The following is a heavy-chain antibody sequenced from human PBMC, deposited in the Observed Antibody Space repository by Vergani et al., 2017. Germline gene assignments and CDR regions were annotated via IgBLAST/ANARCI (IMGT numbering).Heavy chain of an antibody. V-gene: IGHV1-69*12. CDR1: GGTFSSYA. CDR2: IIPILGTE. CDR3: AVVAGNYYDSSGYSDD. Sequence: QVHLVQSGAEVKKPGSSVKVSCKVSGGTFSSYAISWVRQAPGQGLEWMGVIIPILGTENYAQKFQGRVTITADESTSTAYMEVSSLRSEDTAVYYCAVVAGNYYDSSGYSDDWSQPTLVTVSS. D-gene: IGHD3-22*01. J-gene: IGHJ4*02.